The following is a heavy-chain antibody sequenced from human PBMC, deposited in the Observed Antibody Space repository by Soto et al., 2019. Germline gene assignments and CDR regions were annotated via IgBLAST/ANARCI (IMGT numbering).Heavy chain of an antibody. V-gene: IGHV5-10-1*01. D-gene: IGHD3-9*01. CDR1: GYSFTSYW. J-gene: IGHJ6*02. CDR2: IDPSDSYT. CDR3: ARHTEAYDILTGPPPTIYGMDV. Sequence: GESLKISCKGSGYSFTSYWISWGLQMPWKGLEWMGRIDPSDSYTNYSPSFQGHVTISADKSISTAYLQWSSLKASDTAMYYCARHTEAYDILTGPPPTIYGMDVWGQGTTVTVSS.